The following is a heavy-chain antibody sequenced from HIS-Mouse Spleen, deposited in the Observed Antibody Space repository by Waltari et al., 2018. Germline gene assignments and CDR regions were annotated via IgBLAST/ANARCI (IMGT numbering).Heavy chain of an antibody. D-gene: IGHD4-4*01. CDR2: MNPNSGNT. CDR3: ARGHDYSNYFDY. V-gene: IGHV1-8*01. J-gene: IGHJ4*02. CDR1: GYTFTSYD. Sequence: QVQLVQSGAEVKKPGASVKVSCKASGYTFTSYDLNWGRQATGQGLEWMGWMNPNSGNTGYAQKFQGRVTMTRNTSISTAYMELSSLRSEDTAVYYCARGHDYSNYFDYWGQGTLVTVSS.